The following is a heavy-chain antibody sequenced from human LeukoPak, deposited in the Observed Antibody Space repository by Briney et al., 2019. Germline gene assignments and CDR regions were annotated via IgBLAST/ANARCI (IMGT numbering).Heavy chain of an antibody. V-gene: IGHV3-21*01. Sequence: GGSLRLSCAASGFTFSSYSMNWVRQAPGKGLEWVSSISSSSSYIYYADSVKGRFTISRDNAKNSLYLQMNSLRAEDTAVYYCAREPRGLDAFDIWGQGTMVTVSS. CDR3: AREPRGLDAFDI. CDR2: ISSSSSYI. D-gene: IGHD3/OR15-3a*01. CDR1: GFTFSSYS. J-gene: IGHJ3*02.